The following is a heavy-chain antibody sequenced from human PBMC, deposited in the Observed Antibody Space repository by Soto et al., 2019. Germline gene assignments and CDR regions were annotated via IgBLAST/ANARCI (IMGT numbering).Heavy chain of an antibody. V-gene: IGHV3-33*01. CDR2: IWYDGSNK. CDR1: GFTFSSYG. J-gene: IGHJ6*02. Sequence: GGSLRLSCAASGFTFSSYGMHWVRQAPGKGLEWVAVIWYDGSNKYYADSVKGRFTISRDNSKNTLYLQMNSLRAEDTAVYYCARGGGESTIFGVAYYYGMDVWGQGTTVTVSS. CDR3: ARGGGESTIFGVAYYYGMDV. D-gene: IGHD3-3*01.